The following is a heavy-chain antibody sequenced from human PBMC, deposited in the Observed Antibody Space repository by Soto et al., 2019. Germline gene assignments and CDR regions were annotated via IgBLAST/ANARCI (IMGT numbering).Heavy chain of an antibody. CDR3: VRGGSSHSFGMDV. V-gene: IGHV6-1*01. J-gene: IGHJ6*02. CDR2: TYYRSKWYN. CDR1: GDRVSSNSAV. Sequence: PSQTLSLTCAISGDRVSSNSAVWNWIRRSPSRGLEWLGWTYYRSKWYNDYAVSVKSRITIKPDTSKNQFSLQLNSVTPEDTAVYYCVRGGSSHSFGMDVWGQGTTVTLS.